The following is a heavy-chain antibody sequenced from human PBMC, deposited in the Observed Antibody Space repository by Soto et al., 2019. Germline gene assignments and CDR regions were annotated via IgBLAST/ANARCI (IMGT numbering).Heavy chain of an antibody. D-gene: IGHD3-22*01. J-gene: IGHJ5*02. CDR3: AREKYDSSGRNWFDP. Sequence: PSETLSLTCTVSGGSISSGDYYWSWIRQPPGKGLERIGYIYYSGSTYYNPSLKSRVTISVDTSKNQFSLKLSSVTAADTAVYYCAREKYDSSGRNWFDPWGQGTLVTVSS. CDR1: GGSISSGDYY. CDR2: IYYSGST. V-gene: IGHV4-30-4*01.